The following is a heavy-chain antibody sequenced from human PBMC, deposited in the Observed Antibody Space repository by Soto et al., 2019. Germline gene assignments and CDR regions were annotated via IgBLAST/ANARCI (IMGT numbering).Heavy chain of an antibody. Sequence: PGGSLRLSCSVSGFIFSSYGFHWVRQTAGKGLEWVALISYDGVIQYYTDSVEGRFTISRDNSKNTLYLQMNSLRVEDTAVYYCASYRTPAVVVPAAIDYWGQGTRVTVS. CDR2: ISYDGVIQ. D-gene: IGHD2-2*01. J-gene: IGHJ4*02. CDR1: GFIFSSYG. V-gene: IGHV3-30-3*01. CDR3: ASYRTPAVVVPAAIDY.